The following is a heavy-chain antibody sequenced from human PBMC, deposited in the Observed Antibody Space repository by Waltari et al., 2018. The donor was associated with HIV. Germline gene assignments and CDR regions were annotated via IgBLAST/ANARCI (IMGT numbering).Heavy chain of an antibody. D-gene: IGHD6-25*01. Sequence: EVQLVESGGAIVKPGESLRLSCAVSGMSFGHAWMSWVRQAPGKGLEWIARITTKADGESVDYAEVVRDRFTITRDDSTSTLFLQMSSLKTEDTALYYCSTSGWLDHWGQGTRVTVSS. CDR2: ITTKADGESV. CDR1: GMSFGHAW. V-gene: IGHV3-15*02. J-gene: IGHJ5*02. CDR3: STSGWLDH.